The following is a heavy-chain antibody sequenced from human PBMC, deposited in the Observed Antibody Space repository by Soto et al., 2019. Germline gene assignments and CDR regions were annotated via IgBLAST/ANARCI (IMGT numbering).Heavy chain of an antibody. CDR1: GYAFTTYG. CDR3: ARGRYGDY. J-gene: IGHJ4*02. CDR2: ISAHNGNT. Sequence: QVHLVQSGAEVKKPGASVKVSCQGSGYAFTTYGITWVRQAPGQGLEWMGWISAHNGNTNYAQKLQGRVTVTRDTSTSTANMELTSLRDGDTAVYYCARGRYGDYWGQGALVTVSS. V-gene: IGHV1-18*01. D-gene: IGHD1-1*01.